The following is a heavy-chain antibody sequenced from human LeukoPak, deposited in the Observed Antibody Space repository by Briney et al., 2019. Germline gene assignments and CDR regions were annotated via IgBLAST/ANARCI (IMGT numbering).Heavy chain of an antibody. CDR2: IKSKTDGGTT. CDR1: GFTFSSYE. V-gene: IGHV3-15*01. D-gene: IGHD3-10*01. CDR3: TTDGVRLLWFGEYHDAFDI. J-gene: IGHJ3*02. Sequence: GGSLRLSCAASGFTFSSYEMNWVRQAPGKGLEWVGRIKSKTDGGTTDYAAPVKGRFTISRDDSKNTLYLQMNSLKTEDTAVYYCTTDGVRLLWFGEYHDAFDIWGQGTMVTVSS.